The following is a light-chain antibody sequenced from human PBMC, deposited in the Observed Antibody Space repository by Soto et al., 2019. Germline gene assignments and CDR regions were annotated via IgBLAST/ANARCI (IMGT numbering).Light chain of an antibody. Sequence: EIVLTQSPATLSLSPGERATLSCRASQSVALYLAWYQQKPGQPPRLLIYDTSNRPPGVPARFSGSGSGAEFTLTISSLEPEDSAVYYCQRRNSSPLFIFGQGTKLEIK. CDR2: DTS. J-gene: IGKJ2*01. CDR3: QRRNSSPLFI. CDR1: QSVALY. V-gene: IGKV3-11*01.